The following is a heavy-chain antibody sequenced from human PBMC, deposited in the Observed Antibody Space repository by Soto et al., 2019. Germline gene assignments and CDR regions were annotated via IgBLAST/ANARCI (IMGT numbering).Heavy chain of an antibody. CDR1: GYTFTGYY. CDR2: INPNSGGT. V-gene: IGHV1-2*04. J-gene: IGHJ6*02. D-gene: IGHD1-7*01. Sequence: ASVKVSCKASGYTFTGYYMHWVRQAPGQGLEWMGWINPNSGGTNYAQKFQGWVTMTRDTSISTAYMELSRLRSDDTAVYYCAREITRTTSVYYSMDVWGQGTTVTVSS. CDR3: AREITRTTSVYYSMDV.